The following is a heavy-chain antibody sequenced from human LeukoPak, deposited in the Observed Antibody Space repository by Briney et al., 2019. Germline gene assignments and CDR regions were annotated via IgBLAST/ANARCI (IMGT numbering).Heavy chain of an antibody. V-gene: IGHV3-7*05. CDR2: IKQDGSEK. Sequence: GESLRLSCAASGFTFSSYWMSWVRQPPGKGLEWVANIKQDGSEKYYVDSVKGRFTISRDNAKNSLYLQMNSLRAEDTAVYYCARDRVTMVRGVNYYFDYWGQGTLVTVSS. CDR1: GFTFSSYW. D-gene: IGHD3-10*01. J-gene: IGHJ4*02. CDR3: ARDRVTMVRGVNYYFDY.